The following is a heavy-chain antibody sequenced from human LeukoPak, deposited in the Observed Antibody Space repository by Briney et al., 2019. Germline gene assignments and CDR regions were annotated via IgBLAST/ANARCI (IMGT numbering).Heavy chain of an antibody. V-gene: IGHV1-3*01. Sequence: ASVKVSCKASGYTFTSYAMHWVRQAPGQRLEWMGWINAGNGNTKYSQKFQGRVTITRDTSASTAYMGLSSLRSEDTAVYYCARARGQNGMDVWGQGTTVTVSS. CDR2: INAGNGNT. J-gene: IGHJ6*02. CDR1: GYTFTSYA. CDR3: ARARGQNGMDV.